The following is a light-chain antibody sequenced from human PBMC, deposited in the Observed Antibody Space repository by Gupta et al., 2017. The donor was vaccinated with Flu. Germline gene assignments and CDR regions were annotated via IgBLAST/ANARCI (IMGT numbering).Light chain of an antibody. J-gene: IGLJ1*01. Sequence: QSALTQPAAVPGALGQPITISSTGTSSDVGGYKFVSWYQQHTGKAPKVMIYDVSNRPSGVSNRFSGSKSGNTASLTISGLLPEDEADYYCSSFRSSSTLSYVFGTGTKVTVL. CDR3: SSFRSSSTLSYV. V-gene: IGLV2-14*03. CDR1: SSDVGGYKF. CDR2: DVS.